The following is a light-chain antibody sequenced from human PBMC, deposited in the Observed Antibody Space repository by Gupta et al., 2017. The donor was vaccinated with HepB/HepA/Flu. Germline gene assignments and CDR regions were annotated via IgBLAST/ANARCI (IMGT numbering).Light chain of an antibody. CDR3: QQDYNLPCS. CDR1: QDISNY. CDR2: DAS. Sequence: DIQMTQSPSSLSASVGDRVTITCQASQDISNYLNWYQQKPGKAPKLLIYDASNLETGVPSRFSGSGSGTDFTFTISSLQPEDIATYYCQQDYNLPCSFGQGTKLEIK. J-gene: IGKJ2*04. V-gene: IGKV1-33*01.